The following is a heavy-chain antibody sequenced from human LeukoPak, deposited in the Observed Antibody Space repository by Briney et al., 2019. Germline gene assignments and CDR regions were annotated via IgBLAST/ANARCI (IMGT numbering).Heavy chain of an antibody. CDR2: IYYSGDT. CDR3: ARDRDGWYRFNY. CDR1: GGSISGYY. J-gene: IGHJ4*02. D-gene: IGHD6-19*01. Sequence: PSETLSLTCTVPGGSISGYYWSWIRQPPGKGLEWIGYIYYSGDTNYNPSLKSRVTISVDTSKNQFSLKLSSVTAADTAVYYCARDRDGWYRFNYWGQGTLVTVSS. V-gene: IGHV4-59*01.